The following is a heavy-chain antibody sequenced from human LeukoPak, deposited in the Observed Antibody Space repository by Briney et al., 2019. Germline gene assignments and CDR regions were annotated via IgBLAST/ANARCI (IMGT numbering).Heavy chain of an antibody. Sequence: SETLSLTCAVYGGSFSGYYWSWIRHPLGKGLEWMGEINHSGSTNYNPYLTRQVNISLDTTKNQIYLKLNSMTSADTALYYCARTRYCSGGSCYSMWTRWGQGTLVAVSS. CDR3: ARTRYCSGGSCYSMWTR. CDR1: GGSFSGYY. D-gene: IGHD2-15*01. V-gene: IGHV4-34*01. J-gene: IGHJ4*02. CDR2: INHSGST.